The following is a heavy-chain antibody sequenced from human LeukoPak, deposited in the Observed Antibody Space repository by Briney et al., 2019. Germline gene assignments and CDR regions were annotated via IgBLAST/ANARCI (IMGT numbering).Heavy chain of an antibody. CDR3: ARDTGTISSRPAFDI. J-gene: IGHJ3*02. Sequence: ASVTVSCKASGYTFSAYYMYWVRQAPGQGLEWMGWINTNSGGTDYAQKFQGRVTLTRDASISTAYMELSRLRSDDTAVYYCARDTGTISSRPAFDIWGQGTMVTVSS. V-gene: IGHV1-2*02. CDR2: INTNSGGT. D-gene: IGHD6-6*01. CDR1: GYTFSAYY.